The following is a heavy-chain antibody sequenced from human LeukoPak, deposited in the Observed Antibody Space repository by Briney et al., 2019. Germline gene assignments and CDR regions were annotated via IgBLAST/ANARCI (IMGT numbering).Heavy chain of an antibody. V-gene: IGHV3-21*04. D-gene: IGHD6-13*01. CDR3: ARALAAADSYYFDY. Sequence: PGGSLRLSCAASGFSFSSYTMNWVRQAPGKGLEWVSSISTGSNYIYYADSVKGRFTISRDNSKNTLYLQMNSLRAEDTAVYYCARALAAADSYYFDYWGQGTLVTVSS. CDR2: ISTGSNYI. J-gene: IGHJ4*02. CDR1: GFSFSSYT.